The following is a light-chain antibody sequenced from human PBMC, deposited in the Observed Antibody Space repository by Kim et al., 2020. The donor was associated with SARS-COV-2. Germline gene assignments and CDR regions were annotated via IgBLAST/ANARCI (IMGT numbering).Light chain of an antibody. CDR1: QGIRSY. J-gene: IGKJ4*01. Sequence: ASVGDRVTITCRASQGIRSYLAWLQQKPGEAPKLLIYAASTLQTGVPSRFSGSGSGTDFTLTISSQQPEDFATYFCQQLNSYPLTFGGGTKVDIK. V-gene: IGKV1-9*01. CDR3: QQLNSYPLT. CDR2: AAS.